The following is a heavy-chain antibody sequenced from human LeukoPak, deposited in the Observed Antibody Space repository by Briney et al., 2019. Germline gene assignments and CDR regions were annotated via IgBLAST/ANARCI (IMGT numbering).Heavy chain of an antibody. J-gene: IGHJ3*02. Sequence: PSETLSLTCTVSGGSISSGSYYWSWIRQPAGKGLEWIGRIYTSGSTNYNPSLKSRVTISVDTSKNQFSLKLSSVTAADTAVYYCARRRASWSSGWTTRGAFDIWGQGTMVTVSS. D-gene: IGHD6-19*01. V-gene: IGHV4-61*02. CDR3: ARRRASWSSGWTTRGAFDI. CDR1: GGSISSGSYY. CDR2: IYTSGST.